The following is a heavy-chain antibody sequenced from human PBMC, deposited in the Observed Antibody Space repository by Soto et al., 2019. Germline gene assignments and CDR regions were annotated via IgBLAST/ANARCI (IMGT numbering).Heavy chain of an antibody. V-gene: IGHV1-69*13. Sequence: SVKVSCKASGGTFSSYAISWVRQAPGQGLEWMRGIIPIFGTANYAQKFQGRVTITADESTSTAYMELSSLRSEGTAVYYCARVMGASSRRYYYGMDVWGQGTTVTVSS. CDR1: GGTFSSYA. CDR3: ARVMGASSRRYYYGMDV. J-gene: IGHJ6*02. CDR2: IIPIFGTA. D-gene: IGHD1-26*01.